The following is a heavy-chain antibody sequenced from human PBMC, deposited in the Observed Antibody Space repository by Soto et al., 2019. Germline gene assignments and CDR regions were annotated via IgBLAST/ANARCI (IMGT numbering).Heavy chain of an antibody. D-gene: IGHD6-19*01. CDR1: EFTFGNYA. J-gene: IGHJ4*02. CDR2: ISTSGGST. Sequence: EVQLLESGGGLVQPGGSLRLSCAASEFTFGNYAMTWVRQAPGKGLEWVSGISTSGGSTVYADSVKGRFTISRDNSKNTLYLQMNSLSAEDPAVYYCVQWLRRGGGYWGQGTLVTVSS. V-gene: IGHV3-23*01. CDR3: VQWLRRGGGY.